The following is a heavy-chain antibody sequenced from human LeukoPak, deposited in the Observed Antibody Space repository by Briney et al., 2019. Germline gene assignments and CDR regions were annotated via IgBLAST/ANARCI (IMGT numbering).Heavy chain of an antibody. Sequence: GGSLRLSCAASGFTVSTNYMSWARQAPGKGLEWVSIIYSGGSTYYADSVKGRFTISRDNSKSTLYLQMNTLRAEDTAVYYCARDSRDYAIDYWGQGVLVIVSS. CDR3: ARDSRDYAIDY. J-gene: IGHJ4*02. V-gene: IGHV3-66*01. D-gene: IGHD2-2*01. CDR2: IYSGGST. CDR1: GFTVSTNY.